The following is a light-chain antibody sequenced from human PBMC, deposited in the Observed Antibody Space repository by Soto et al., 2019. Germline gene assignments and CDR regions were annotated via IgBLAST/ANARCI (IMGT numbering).Light chain of an antibody. J-gene: IGLJ1*01. V-gene: IGLV1-51*01. CDR3: GSWDSSLSAYV. CDR2: DDN. CDR1: SSNIGGNS. Sequence: VLTQPPSVSAAPGQKVTTSCSGSSSNIGGNSVSWYQQLPGTAPKLLIYDDNKRPSGIPDRFSGSKSGTSATLGITGFQTGDEADYYCGSWDSSLSAYVFGTGTKVTVL.